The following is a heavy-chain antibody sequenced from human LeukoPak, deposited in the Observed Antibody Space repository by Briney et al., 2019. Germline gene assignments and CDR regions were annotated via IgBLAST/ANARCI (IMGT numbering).Heavy chain of an antibody. CDR2: INWNGGST. Sequence: GGSLSLSCAASGFTFDDYGMRWVRQAPGRGLEWVSGINWNGGSTGYADSVKDRITISRDNAKNSLYLQMNSLRAEDTALYYCARAPGYYDSSGASSHMDVWGKGTTVTVSS. J-gene: IGHJ6*03. V-gene: IGHV3-20*04. CDR1: GFTFDDYG. CDR3: ARAPGYYDSSGASSHMDV. D-gene: IGHD3-22*01.